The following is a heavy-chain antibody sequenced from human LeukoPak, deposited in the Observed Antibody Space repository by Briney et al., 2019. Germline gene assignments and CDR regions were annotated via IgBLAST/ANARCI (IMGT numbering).Heavy chain of an antibody. CDR2: FGPEDGET. Sequence: ASVKVSCKVSGYTLTELSMHWVRQAPGKGLEWMGGFGPEDGETIYAQKFQGRVTMTEDTSTDTAYMELSSLRSEDTAVYYCATETTSSGWYKFGYWGQGTLVTVSS. J-gene: IGHJ4*02. V-gene: IGHV1-24*01. CDR1: GYTLTELS. D-gene: IGHD6-19*01. CDR3: ATETTSSGWYKFGY.